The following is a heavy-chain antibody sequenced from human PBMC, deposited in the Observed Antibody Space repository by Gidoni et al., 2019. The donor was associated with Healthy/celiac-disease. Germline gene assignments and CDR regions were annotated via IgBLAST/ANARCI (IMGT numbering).Heavy chain of an antibody. V-gene: IGHV3-23*01. CDR3: AKGEGWYYYYYYGMDV. D-gene: IGHD2-8*01. J-gene: IGHJ6*02. CDR2: ISGSGGST. CDR1: GFTFSSYA. Sequence: EVQLLESGGGLVQPGGSLRLSCAASGFTFSSYAMSWVRQAPGKGLEWVSAISGSGGSTYYADSVKGRFTISRDNSKNTLYLQMNSLRAEDTAVYYCAKGEGWYYYYYYGMDVWGQGTTVTVSS.